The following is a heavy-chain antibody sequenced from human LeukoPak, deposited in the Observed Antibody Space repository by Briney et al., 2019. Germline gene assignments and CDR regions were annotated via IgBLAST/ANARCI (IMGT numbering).Heavy chain of an antibody. CDR3: ARDRMVRGFIIPGQLDY. D-gene: IGHD3-10*01. Sequence: GRSLRLSCAASGFTFSNYSMNWVRQTPGKGLEWVSYISGSSSTIYYADSVKGRFTISRDNAKNSLYLQMNSLRDEDTAVYYCARDRMVRGFIIPGQLDYWGQGTLVPVSS. V-gene: IGHV3-48*02. J-gene: IGHJ4*02. CDR1: GFTFSNYS. CDR2: ISGSSSTI.